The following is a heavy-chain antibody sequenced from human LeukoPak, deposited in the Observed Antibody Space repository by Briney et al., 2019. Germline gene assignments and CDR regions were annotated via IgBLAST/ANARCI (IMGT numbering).Heavy chain of an antibody. V-gene: IGHV3-30*18. CDR1: GFTFSSYG. D-gene: IGHD3-22*01. CDR3: AKDLYYDSSGYYYGNYYYGMDV. Sequence: GGSLRLSCAASGFTFSSYGMHWVRQAPGKGLEWVAVISYDGSNKYYADSVKGRFTISRDNSKNTLYLQMNSLRAEDTAVCYCAKDLYYDSSGYYYGNYYYGMDVWGQGTTVTVSS. CDR2: ISYDGSNK. J-gene: IGHJ6*02.